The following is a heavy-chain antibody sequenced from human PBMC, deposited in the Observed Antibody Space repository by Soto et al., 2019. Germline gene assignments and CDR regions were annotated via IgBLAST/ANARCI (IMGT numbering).Heavy chain of an antibody. D-gene: IGHD5-18*01. CDR3: ARDSRRGYSYGYYSWYFDY. J-gene: IGHJ4*02. CDR1: GGSIISYY. Sequence: PSETLSLTCTVSGGSIISYYWSWILQPPGKGLEWIGYIYYSGSTNYNPSLKSRVTISVDTSKNQFSLKLSSVTAADTAVYYCARDSRRGYSYGYYSWYFDYWGQGTLVTVSS. CDR2: IYYSGST. V-gene: IGHV4-59*12.